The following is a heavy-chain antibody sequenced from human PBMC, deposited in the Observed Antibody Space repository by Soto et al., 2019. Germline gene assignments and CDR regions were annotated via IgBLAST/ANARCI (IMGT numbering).Heavy chain of an antibody. Sequence: SETLSLTCAVSGDSISSYYWSWIRQPPGKGLEWIGYIYYSGSTNYNPSLKSRVTISVDTSKNQFSLKLSSVTAADTAVYYCARSHDILTGYSSPHFDYWGQGTLVTVSS. J-gene: IGHJ4*02. CDR3: ARSHDILTGYSSPHFDY. V-gene: IGHV4-59*01. D-gene: IGHD3-9*01. CDR2: IYYSGST. CDR1: GDSISSYY.